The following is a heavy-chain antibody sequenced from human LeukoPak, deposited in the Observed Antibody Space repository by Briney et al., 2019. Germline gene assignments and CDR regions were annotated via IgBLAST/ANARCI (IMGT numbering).Heavy chain of an antibody. Sequence: GGSLRLSCAASGFTFKNYGLHWVRQAPGKGLEWVAFISYEGNKEYYAESVKDRFTISRDNSKNTVFLQVNSLEPEDTAVYFCAKDGLPADFWSGYSDFWGQGTLVTVSS. CDR2: ISYEGNKE. CDR1: GFTFKNYG. V-gene: IGHV3-30*18. CDR3: AKDGLPADFWSGYSDF. D-gene: IGHD3-3*01. J-gene: IGHJ4*02.